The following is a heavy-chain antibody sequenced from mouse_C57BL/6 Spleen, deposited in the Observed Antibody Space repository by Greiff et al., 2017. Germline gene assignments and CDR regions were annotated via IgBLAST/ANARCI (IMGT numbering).Heavy chain of an antibody. V-gene: IGHV1-64*01. CDR2: IHPNSGST. CDR3: ARFITTVVPYFDV. J-gene: IGHJ1*03. Sequence: QVQLKQPGAELVKPGASVKLSCKASGYTFTSYWMHWVKQRPGQGLEWIGMIHPNSGSTNYNEKFKSKATLTVDKSSSTAYMQLSSLTSEDSAVYYCARFITTVVPYFDVWGTGTTVTVSS. CDR1: GYTFTSYW. D-gene: IGHD1-1*01.